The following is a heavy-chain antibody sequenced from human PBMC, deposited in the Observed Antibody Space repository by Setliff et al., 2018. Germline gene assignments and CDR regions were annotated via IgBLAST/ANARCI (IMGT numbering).Heavy chain of an antibody. D-gene: IGHD2-15*01. Sequence: SETLSLTCTVSGGSISSYYWSWIRQPPWKGLEWIGYIYYSGNTNYNPSLKSRVTISVDTSKNQFSLKLSSVTAADTAVYYCARGLNSVSWTFAYWGQGSLVTVSS. V-gene: IGHV4-59*08. J-gene: IGHJ4*02. CDR3: ARGLNSVSWTFAY. CDR2: IYYSGNT. CDR1: GGSISSYY.